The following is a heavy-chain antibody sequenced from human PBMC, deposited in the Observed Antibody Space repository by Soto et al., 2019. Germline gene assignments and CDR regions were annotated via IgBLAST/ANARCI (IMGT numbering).Heavy chain of an antibody. D-gene: IGHD3-10*01. CDR2: IYYSGST. Sequence: QVQLQESGPGLVKPSQTLSLTCTVSGGSISSGGYYWSWIRQHPGKGLEWVGNIYYSGSTYYNPSLKSRVTISVDTSKNQFSLKLSSVTAADTAVYYCARVTELLWFGELTRGGFDYWGQGTLVTVSS. V-gene: IGHV4-31*03. CDR1: GGSISSGGYY. CDR3: ARVTELLWFGELTRGGFDY. J-gene: IGHJ4*02.